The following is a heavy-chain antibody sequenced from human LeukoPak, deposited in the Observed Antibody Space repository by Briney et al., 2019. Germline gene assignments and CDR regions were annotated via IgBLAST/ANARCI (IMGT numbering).Heavy chain of an antibody. CDR2: ISGSGGST. D-gene: IGHD2-2*01. V-gene: IGHV3-23*01. Sequence: PGGSLRLSCAASGFTFSSYATSWVRQAPGKGLEWVSAISGSGGSTYYADSVKGRFTISRDNSKNTLYLQMNSLRAEDTAVYYCAKCTGVVPAAAWFDPWGQGTLVTVSS. CDR1: GFTFSSYA. CDR3: AKCTGVVPAAAWFDP. J-gene: IGHJ5*02.